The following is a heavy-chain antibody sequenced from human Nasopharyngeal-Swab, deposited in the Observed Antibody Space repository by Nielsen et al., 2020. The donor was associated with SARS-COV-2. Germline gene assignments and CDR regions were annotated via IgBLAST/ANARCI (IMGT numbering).Heavy chain of an antibody. D-gene: IGHD2-15*01. CDR3: AKDRYCSGGACYFSGFDY. CDR2: VSGSGGTT. Sequence: VRQAPGKGLERVSGVSGSGGTTKYADSVKGRFTISRDNSKNKLYLQMHSLRVEDTAVYYCAKDRYCSGGACYFSGFDYWGRGTPVTVSS. J-gene: IGHJ4*02. V-gene: IGHV3-23*01.